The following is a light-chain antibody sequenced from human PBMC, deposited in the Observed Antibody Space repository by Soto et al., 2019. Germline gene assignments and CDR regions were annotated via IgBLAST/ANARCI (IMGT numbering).Light chain of an antibody. V-gene: IGKV3-15*01. CDR3: QQYNYWPT. J-gene: IGKJ1*01. CDR2: GAS. Sequence: EIVMTQSPATLSVSPGERATLSCRASQSVSSNLAWYQQKPGQAPRLLIHGASTRATGIPARFSGSGSGTEFTLTISSLQSEDFAVYYCQQYNYWPTFGQGTKVEIK. CDR1: QSVSSN.